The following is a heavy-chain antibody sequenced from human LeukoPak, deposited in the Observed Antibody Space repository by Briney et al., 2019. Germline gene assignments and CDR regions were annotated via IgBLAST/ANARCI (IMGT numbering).Heavy chain of an antibody. V-gene: IGHV3-30*18. J-gene: IGHJ6*02. Sequence: GGSLRLSCAASGFTFKKYGLEWVRQAPGKGLEWVALISYDGSHSYYADSVEGRFTISRDDSKNTLYLQMNSLRVEDTAVYYCAKDLANSSSWWGAYFYYYGMDVWGQGAAVTVSS. CDR1: GFTFKKYG. CDR3: AKDLANSSSWWGAYFYYYGMDV. CDR2: ISYDGSHS. D-gene: IGHD6-13*01.